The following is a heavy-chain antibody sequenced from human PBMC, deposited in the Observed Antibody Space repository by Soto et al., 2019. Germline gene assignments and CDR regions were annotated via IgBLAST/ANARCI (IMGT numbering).Heavy chain of an antibody. CDR1: GYSFTTYW. CDR3: ARLRDSYSDS. V-gene: IGHV5-51*01. D-gene: IGHD2-21*02. Sequence: GESLKISCKGSGYSFTTYWIGWVRQMPGKGLEWMGIIYPGNSDTRYSPSFQGQVTISVDKSISTAYLQMDSLRAEDTAIYYCARLRDSYSDSWGQGTLVTVSS. J-gene: IGHJ4*02. CDR2: IYPGNSDT.